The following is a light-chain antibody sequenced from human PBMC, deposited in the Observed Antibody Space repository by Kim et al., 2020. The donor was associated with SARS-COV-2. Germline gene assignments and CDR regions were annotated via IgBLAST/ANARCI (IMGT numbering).Light chain of an antibody. V-gene: IGLV3-1*01. CDR3: QAWDSSTGV. CDR2: QDS. CDR1: NLGDKY. J-gene: IGLJ2*01. Sequence: VSPGPKASITCSGDNLGDKYACWYQQKPGQSPVLVIYQDSKRPSGIPERFSGSNSGNTATLTISGTQAMDEADYYCQAWDSSTGVFGGGTQLTVL.